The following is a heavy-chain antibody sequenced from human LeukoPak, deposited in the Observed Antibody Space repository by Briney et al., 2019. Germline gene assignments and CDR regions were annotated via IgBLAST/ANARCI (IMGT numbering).Heavy chain of an antibody. Sequence: GGSLRLSCTASGFTFCSYWMHWVRQAPGKGLVWVSRISPDGRSTSYADSLKGRFTISRDNAKNTVYLQMNSLGVEDAAVYYCARAAASNYGLFDSWGQGTLVPVSS. D-gene: IGHD3-10*01. V-gene: IGHV3-74*01. CDR2: ISPDGRST. J-gene: IGHJ4*02. CDR3: ARAAASNYGLFDS. CDR1: GFTFCSYW.